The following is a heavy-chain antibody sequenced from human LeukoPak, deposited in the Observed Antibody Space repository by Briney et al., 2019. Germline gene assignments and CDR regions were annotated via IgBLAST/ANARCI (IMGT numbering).Heavy chain of an antibody. CDR3: ARGDIYWDY. CDR2: IHPNSGGT. Sequence: GASVKVSCKASGYTFTAYYVHWVRQAPGQGLEWMGWIHPNSGGTKYAQNFQGRVTMTGDTSISTAYMELSSLRSDDTAVYYCARGDIYWDYWGQGTQVTVSS. V-gene: IGHV1-2*02. CDR1: GYTFTAYY. D-gene: IGHD2-15*01. J-gene: IGHJ4*02.